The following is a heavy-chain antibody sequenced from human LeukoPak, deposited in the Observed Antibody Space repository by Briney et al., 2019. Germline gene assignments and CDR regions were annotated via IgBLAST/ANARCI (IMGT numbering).Heavy chain of an antibody. V-gene: IGHV3-23*01. Sequence: GGSLRLSCAASGFTFSTYALSWVRQAPGKGLEWVSAISGGTTYYADSVKGRFTISRDNAKNTLYLRMNSLRAEDTALYYCAKEFCSITTCYGCFDYWGQGTLVTVSS. CDR3: AKEFCSITTCYGCFDY. CDR1: GFTFSTYA. D-gene: IGHD2-2*01. CDR2: ISGGTT. J-gene: IGHJ4*02.